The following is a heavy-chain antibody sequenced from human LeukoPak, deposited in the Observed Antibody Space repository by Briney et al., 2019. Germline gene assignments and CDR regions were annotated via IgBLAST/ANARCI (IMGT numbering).Heavy chain of an antibody. D-gene: IGHD5-24*01. CDR2: IHYSGIT. CDR3: ARDRRDGYNSFYYFDY. Sequence: PSETLSLTCTVSGGSITAYYWNWIRQPPGKGLEWIGYIHYSGITNYNPSLESRVTTSVDTSKNQISLKLSSVTAADTAVYYCARDRRDGYNSFYYFDYWGQGTLVTVSS. J-gene: IGHJ4*02. V-gene: IGHV4-59*12. CDR1: GGSITAYY.